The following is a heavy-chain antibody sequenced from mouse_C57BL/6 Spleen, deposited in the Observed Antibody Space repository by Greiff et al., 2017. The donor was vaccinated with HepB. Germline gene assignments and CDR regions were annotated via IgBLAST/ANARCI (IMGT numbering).Heavy chain of an antibody. CDR3: ARWLLRNYAMDY. CDR2: IDPSDSYT. CDR1: GYTFTSYW. Sequence: QVQLQQPGAELVMPGASVKLSCKASGYTFTSYWMHWVKQRPGQGLEWIGEIDPSDSYTNYNQKFKGKSTLTVYKSSSTAYMQLSSLTSEDSAVYYCARWLLRNYAMDYWGQGTSVTVSS. D-gene: IGHD2-3*01. V-gene: IGHV1-69*01. J-gene: IGHJ4*01.